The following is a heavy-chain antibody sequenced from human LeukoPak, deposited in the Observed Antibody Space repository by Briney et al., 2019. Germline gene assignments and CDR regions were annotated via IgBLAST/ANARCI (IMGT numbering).Heavy chain of an antibody. V-gene: IGHV4-59*01. Sequence: PSETLSLTCTVSGGSISSYYWSWIRQPPGKGLEWIGYIYYSGSTNYNPSLKSRVTISVDTSKNQFSLKLSSVTAADTAAYYCATNYGSYLDAFDIWGQGTMVTVSS. D-gene: IGHD1-26*01. CDR1: GGSISSYY. CDR3: ATNYGSYLDAFDI. CDR2: IYYSGST. J-gene: IGHJ3*02.